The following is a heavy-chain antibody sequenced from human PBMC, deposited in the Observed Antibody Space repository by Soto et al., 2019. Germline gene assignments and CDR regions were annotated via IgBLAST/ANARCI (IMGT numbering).Heavy chain of an antibody. V-gene: IGHV2-5*02. CDR3: AHRPLPYSHYFDY. D-gene: IGHD4-4*01. Sequence: QLTLKESGPMVVKTTENLTLTCTFSGFSLSTRGLGVGWIRQPPGKALEWLALIYWDDDKRYSQSLESRVTIPTDTSKSQVVLTLTNLDPVDTATYYCAHRPLPYSHYFDYWGQGALVTVSS. J-gene: IGHJ4*02. CDR2: IYWDDDK. CDR1: GFSLSTRGLG.